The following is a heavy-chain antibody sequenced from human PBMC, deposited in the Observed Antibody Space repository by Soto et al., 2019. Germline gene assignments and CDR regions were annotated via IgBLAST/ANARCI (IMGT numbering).Heavy chain of an antibody. J-gene: IGHJ1*01. CDR2: INHSGST. D-gene: IGHD6-13*01. CDR1: GGSFSGYY. V-gene: IGHV4-34*01. CDR3: ARGRGPYSSRPESFQH. Sequence: QVQLQQWGAGLLKPSETLSLTCAVYGGSFSGYYWSWIRQPPGKGLEWIGEINHSGSTNYNPSLKSRVTISVDTSKNQFSLKLSSVTAADPAVYYCARGRGPYSSRPESFQHWGQGTLVTVSS.